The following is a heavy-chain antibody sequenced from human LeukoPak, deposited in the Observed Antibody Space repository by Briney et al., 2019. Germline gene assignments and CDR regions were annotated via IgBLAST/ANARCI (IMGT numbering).Heavy chain of an antibody. V-gene: IGHV5-51*01. CDR3: ARHIGLTTRYLDY. CDR1: GYTFTNYW. J-gene: IGHJ4*02. D-gene: IGHD4/OR15-4a*01. CDR2: IYPGDSDA. Sequence: GESLKISCKGSGYTFTNYWIGWVRQMPGKVLEWMGIIYPGDSDARYSPSFQGHVTISADKSITTAYLQWSSLKASDTAMYYCARHIGLTTRYLDYWGQGTLVTVSS.